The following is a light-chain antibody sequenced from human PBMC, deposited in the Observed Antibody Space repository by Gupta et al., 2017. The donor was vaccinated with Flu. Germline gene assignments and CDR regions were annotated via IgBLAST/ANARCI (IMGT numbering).Light chain of an antibody. CDR3: TSYTRSSALLV. V-gene: IGLV2-14*04. Sequence: ITSACTGTSSAVGGYKYVTWYKQHQFKAPKLLIYDVSKRPAGVSNRFSGSKSGNTASLTISGVQAEDEAEYYCTSYTRSSALLVFGGGTRLTVL. J-gene: IGLJ2*01. CDR1: SSAVGGYKY. CDR2: DVS.